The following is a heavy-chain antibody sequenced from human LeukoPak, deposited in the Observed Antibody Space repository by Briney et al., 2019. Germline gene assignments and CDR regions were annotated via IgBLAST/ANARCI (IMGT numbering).Heavy chain of an antibody. J-gene: IGHJ3*02. Sequence: ASVKVSCKASGGTFSSYAISWVRQAPGQGLEWMGGIIPTFGTANYAQKFQGRVTITTDESTSTAYMELSSLRSEDTAVYYCARNGVGRGWELRYAFDIWGQGTMVTVSS. CDR2: IIPTFGTA. D-gene: IGHD1-26*01. CDR3: ARNGVGRGWELRYAFDI. V-gene: IGHV1-69*05. CDR1: GGTFSSYA.